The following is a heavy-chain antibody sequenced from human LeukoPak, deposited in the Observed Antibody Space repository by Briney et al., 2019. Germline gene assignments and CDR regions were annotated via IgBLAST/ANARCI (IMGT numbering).Heavy chain of an antibody. Sequence: GASVKVSCKASGYTFTSYDINWVRQATGQGLEWMGWMNPNSGNTGYAQKFQGRVTITRNTSISTAYMELSSLRSEDTAVYYCARAPAARLGYYYMDVWGKGTTVTVSS. CDR3: ARAPAARLGYYYMDV. D-gene: IGHD2-2*01. V-gene: IGHV1-8*03. J-gene: IGHJ6*03. CDR1: GYTFTSYD. CDR2: MNPNSGNT.